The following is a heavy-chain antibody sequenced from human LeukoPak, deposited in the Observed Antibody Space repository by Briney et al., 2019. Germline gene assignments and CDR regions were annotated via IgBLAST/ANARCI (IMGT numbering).Heavy chain of an antibody. CDR3: ARSPVRGDINWFDP. Sequence: ASVKVSCKASGYTFSSYGISWVRRAPGQELEWMGWISAYNGNTNYAQKLQGRVTMTTDTSTSTAYMELRSLRSDDTAVYYCARSPVRGDINWFDPWGQGTLVTVSS. J-gene: IGHJ5*02. CDR2: ISAYNGNT. D-gene: IGHD4-17*01. CDR1: GYTFSSYG. V-gene: IGHV1-18*01.